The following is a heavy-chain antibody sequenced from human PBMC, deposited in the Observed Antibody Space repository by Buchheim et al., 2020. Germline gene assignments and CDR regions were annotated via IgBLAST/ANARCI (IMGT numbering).Heavy chain of an antibody. CDR3: ARIDSVGSSWYVPSRYYGMDV. CDR2: INPNSGGT. CDR1: GYTFTGYY. D-gene: IGHD6-13*01. V-gene: IGHV1-2*06. Sequence: QVQLVQSGAEVKKPGASVKVSCKASGYTFTGYYMHWVRQAPGQGLEWMGRINPNSGGTNYAQKFQGRVTMTRDTSISTAYMELSRLRSDDTAVYYCARIDSVGSSWYVPSRYYGMDVWGQGTT. J-gene: IGHJ6*02.